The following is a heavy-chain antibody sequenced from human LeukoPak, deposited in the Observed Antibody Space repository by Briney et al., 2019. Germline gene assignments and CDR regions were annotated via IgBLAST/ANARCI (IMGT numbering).Heavy chain of an antibody. J-gene: IGHJ4*02. CDR2: ISYDGSNK. Sequence: GGSLRLSCAASGFTFSNYGLHWVRQAAGKGLEWVSIISYDGSNKLYADSVKGRFTISRDNSEDTLYLQMNSLRPEDTAVYFCAKGSSGWYHPHFDSWGQGTQVTVSS. CDR1: GFTFSNYG. CDR3: AKGSSGWYHPHFDS. V-gene: IGHV3-30*18. D-gene: IGHD6-19*01.